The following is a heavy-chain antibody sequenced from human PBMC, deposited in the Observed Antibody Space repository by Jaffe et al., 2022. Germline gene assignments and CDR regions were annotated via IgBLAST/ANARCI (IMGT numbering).Heavy chain of an antibody. D-gene: IGHD5-18*01. CDR3: ARGPQLEGVTRYYYYYMDV. J-gene: IGHJ6*03. V-gene: IGHV1-69*02. CDR2: IIPILGIA. Sequence: QVQLVQSGAEVKKPGSSVKVSCKASGGTFSSYTISWVRQAPGQGLEWMGRIIPILGIANYAQKFQGRVTITADKSTSTAYMELSSLRSEDTAVYYCARGPQLEGVTRYYYYYMDVWGKGTTVTVSS. CDR1: GGTFSSYT.